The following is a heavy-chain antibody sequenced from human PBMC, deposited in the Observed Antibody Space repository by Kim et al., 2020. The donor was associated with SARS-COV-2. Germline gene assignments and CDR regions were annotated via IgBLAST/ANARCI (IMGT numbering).Heavy chain of an antibody. J-gene: IGHJ4*02. CDR2: ISSSSSYI. Sequence: GGSLRLSCAASGFTFSSYSMNWVRQAPGKGLEWVSSISSSSSYIYYADSVKGLFTISRDNSKNSLYLQMNSLRAEDTAVYYCARDTATFDYYDSSGYYPDYWGQGTLVTVSS. D-gene: IGHD3-22*01. V-gene: IGHV3-21*01. CDR3: ARDTATFDYYDSSGYYPDY. CDR1: GFTFSSYS.